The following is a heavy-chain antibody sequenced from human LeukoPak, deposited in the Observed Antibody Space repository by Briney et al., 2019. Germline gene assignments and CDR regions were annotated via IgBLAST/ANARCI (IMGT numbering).Heavy chain of an antibody. V-gene: IGHV3-21*01. Sequence: VGSLRLPCSASGFSFSDYDMNWVRQAPGKGLEWVSAISGRSSHVYYGESVKGRFTISRDNAKNSLYLQLDSLGVEDTAVYYCGRAFPPLRTSSAGDLWGQGTLVTVSS. D-gene: IGHD3-16*01. CDR2: ISGRSSHV. J-gene: IGHJ1*01. CDR3: GRAFPPLRTSSAGDL. CDR1: GFSFSDYD.